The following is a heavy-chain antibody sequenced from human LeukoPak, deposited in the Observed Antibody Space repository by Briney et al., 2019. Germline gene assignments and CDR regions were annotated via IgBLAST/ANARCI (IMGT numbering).Heavy chain of an antibody. CDR1: GGSFSGYY. J-gene: IGHJ4*02. D-gene: IGHD3-10*01. CDR2: INHSGST. V-gene: IGHV4-34*01. CDR3: ARLKFTMVRGVIIGFDY. Sequence: PSETLSLTCAVYGGSFSGYYWSWIRQPPGKGLEWIGEINHSGSTNYNPSLKSRVTISVDTSKNQFSLKLSSVTAADTAVYYCARLKFTMVRGVIIGFDYWGQGTLVTVSS.